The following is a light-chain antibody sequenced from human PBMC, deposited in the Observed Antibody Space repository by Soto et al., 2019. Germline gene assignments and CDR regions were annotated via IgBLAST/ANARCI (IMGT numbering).Light chain of an antibody. CDR1: SSNIGSNT. Sequence: QSVLTQPPSASGTPGQRVTISCSGSSSNIGSNTVNWYQQLPGTAPKLLIYSNNQRPSGVPDRFSGSKSGTSASLAISGLPSEDEADYYCAAWDDSLNGVVFGGGTKLIVL. V-gene: IGLV1-44*01. CDR3: AAWDDSLNGVV. J-gene: IGLJ2*01. CDR2: SNN.